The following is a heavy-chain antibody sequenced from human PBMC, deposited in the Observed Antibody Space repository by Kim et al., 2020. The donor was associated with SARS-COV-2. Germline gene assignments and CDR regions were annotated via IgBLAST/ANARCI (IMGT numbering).Heavy chain of an antibody. D-gene: IGHD1-26*01. V-gene: IGHV1-18*01. Sequence: NTNYAQKRQGRVTMTTDTSTSTAYMELRSLRSDDTAVYYCARSQGGATDYWGQGTLVTVSS. J-gene: IGHJ4*02. CDR3: ARSQGGATDY. CDR2: NT.